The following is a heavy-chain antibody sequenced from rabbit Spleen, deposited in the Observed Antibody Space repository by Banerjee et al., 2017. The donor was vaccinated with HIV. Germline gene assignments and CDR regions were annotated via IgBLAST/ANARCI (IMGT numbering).Heavy chain of an antibody. J-gene: IGHJ4*01. CDR2: IDPIFGIT. D-gene: IGHD8-1*01. CDR3: ARDGAGGSYFAL. Sequence: QEQLVESGGGLVQPGGSLKLSCTVSGFEISKYGVTWVRQAPGKGLEWIGYIDPIFGITYYATWVNGRFTISSHDAQNTLYLQLSSLTGADTATYFCARDGAGGSYFALWGQGTLVTVS. CDR1: GFEISKYG. V-gene: IGHV1S47*01.